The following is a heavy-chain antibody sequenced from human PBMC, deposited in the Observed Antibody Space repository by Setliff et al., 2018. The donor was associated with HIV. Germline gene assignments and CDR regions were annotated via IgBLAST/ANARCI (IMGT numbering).Heavy chain of an antibody. Sequence: GESLKISCAASGFTFSSYEMNWVRQAPGKGLEWVAVISYGESVRGRFTISRDNAKNSLYLQMNSLRAEDTALYYCARAGKYYSDTSGYYYLDYWGQGTLVTVSS. D-gene: IGHD3-22*01. J-gene: IGHJ4*02. CDR1: GFTFSSYE. CDR2: ISY. CDR3: ARAGKYYSDTSGYYYLDY. V-gene: IGHV3-48*03.